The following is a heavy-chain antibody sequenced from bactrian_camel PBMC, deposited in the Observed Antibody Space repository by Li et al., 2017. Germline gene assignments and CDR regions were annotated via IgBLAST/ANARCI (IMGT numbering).Heavy chain of an antibody. D-gene: IGHD2*01. Sequence: LVESGGGAVQAGESLRLSCSISGHYSGPYCAGWFRERPGKGREGVAAIDEDDKLSYADGVKGRFTISKDDAKNTLYLQMNNLKPEDTAMYYCAEATEGHFSDLFIPDQYNLWGQGTQVTVS. CDR1: GHYSGPYC. J-gene: IGHJ4*01. CDR2: IDEDDKL. V-gene: IGHV3S55*01. CDR3: AEATEGHFSDLFIPDQYNL.